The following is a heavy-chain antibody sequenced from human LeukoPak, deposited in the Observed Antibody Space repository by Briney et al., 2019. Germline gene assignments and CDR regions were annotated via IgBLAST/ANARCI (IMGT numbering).Heavy chain of an antibody. Sequence: KPSETLSLTCAVYGGSFSGYYWSWIRQPPGKGLEWIGEINHSGRTFSTVSLKSRLSISVDTSKNQFSLKLTSVTAADTALYYCARCVTTRVVQSRCYFDSWGQGTLVTVSS. D-gene: IGHD1-1*01. CDR2: INHSGRT. CDR3: ARCVTTRVVQSRCYFDS. J-gene: IGHJ4*02. V-gene: IGHV4-34*01. CDR1: GGSFSGYY.